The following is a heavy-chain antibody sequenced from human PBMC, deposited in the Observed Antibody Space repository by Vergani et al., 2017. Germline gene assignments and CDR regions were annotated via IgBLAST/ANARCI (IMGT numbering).Heavy chain of an antibody. J-gene: IGHJ4*02. CDR2: ISSSSSYI. V-gene: IGHV3-21*01. D-gene: IGHD3-10*01. CDR3: ASATNYYGSGSAVNYFDY. Sequence: EVQLVESGGGLVQPGGSLRLSCAASGFTFSSYSMNWVRQAPGKGLEWVSSISSSSSYIYYADSVKGRFTISRDNAKNSLYLQMNSLRAEDTAVYYCASATNYYGSGSAVNYFDYWGQGTLVTVSS. CDR1: GFTFSSYS.